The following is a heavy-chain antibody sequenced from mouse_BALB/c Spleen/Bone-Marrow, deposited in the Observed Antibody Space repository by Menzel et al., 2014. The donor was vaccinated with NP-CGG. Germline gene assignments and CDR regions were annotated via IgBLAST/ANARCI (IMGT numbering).Heavy chain of an antibody. D-gene: IGHD2-4*01. CDR3: ARDDYDVIAY. CDR2: INPSTGYT. J-gene: IGHJ3*01. V-gene: IGHV1-7*01. Sequence: VQLQQSGAELAKPGASVKMSCKASGYTFTSYWMHWVKQRPGQGLEWIGYINPSTGYTEYNQKFKDKATLTAVKSSTTAYMQLRSLTSEDSAVYYCARDDYDVIAYWGQGTLVTVSA. CDR1: GYTFTSYW.